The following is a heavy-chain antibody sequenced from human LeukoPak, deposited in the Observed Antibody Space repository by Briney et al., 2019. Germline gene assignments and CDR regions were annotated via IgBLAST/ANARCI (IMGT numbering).Heavy chain of an antibody. Sequence: GGSLRLSCAASGFTFSSYSMNWVRQAPGKGLGWVSSISSSSSYIYYADSVKGRFTISRDNAKNSLYMQMNSLRAEDTAVYYCARGRPVGVTIFEVVTRPYYYYDIEVWGQGTTVTVSS. CDR1: GFTFSSYS. CDR3: ARGRPVGVTIFEVVTRPYYYYDIEV. J-gene: IGHJ6*02. V-gene: IGHV3-21*01. CDR2: ISSSSSYI. D-gene: IGHD3-3*01.